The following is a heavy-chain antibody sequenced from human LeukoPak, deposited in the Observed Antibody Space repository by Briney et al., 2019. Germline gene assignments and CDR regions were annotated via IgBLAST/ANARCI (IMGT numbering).Heavy chain of an antibody. CDR3: AKRLLGSSLEDY. Sequence: GGSLRLSCAASGFTFSSYAMSWVRQAPGKGLEWVSAINGGGGSTYYADSAKGRFTISRDNFKDTLYLQMNSLRAEDTAVYYCAKRLLGSSLEDYWGQGTLVTVSS. V-gene: IGHV3-23*01. CDR1: GFTFSSYA. J-gene: IGHJ4*02. CDR2: INGGGGST. D-gene: IGHD5-24*01.